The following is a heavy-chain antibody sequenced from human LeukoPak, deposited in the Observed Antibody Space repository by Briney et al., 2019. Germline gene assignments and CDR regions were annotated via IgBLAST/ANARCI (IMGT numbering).Heavy chain of an antibody. V-gene: IGHV4-39*07. D-gene: IGHD3-10*01. J-gene: IGHJ6*03. Sequence: SETLSLTCTVSGGSISSSSYFWGWIRQPPGKGLEWIGSIYYSGSTYYNPSLKSRVTLSVDTSKNQFSLKLSPVTAGDTAVYYCGRGGGLVVRGVISVYYYYYMDVWGKGTTVTVSS. CDR1: GGSISSSSYF. CDR2: IYYSGST. CDR3: GRGGGLVVRGVISVYYYYYMDV.